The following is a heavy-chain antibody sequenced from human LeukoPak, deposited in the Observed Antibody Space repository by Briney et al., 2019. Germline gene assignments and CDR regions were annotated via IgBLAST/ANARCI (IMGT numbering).Heavy chain of an antibody. CDR2: IIPIFGTA. CDR3: ARDTNSGAYDSSGYPHWFDP. CDR1: GYTFTGYY. V-gene: IGHV1-69*13. D-gene: IGHD3-22*01. J-gene: IGHJ5*02. Sequence: SVKVSCKASGYTFTGYYMHWVRQAPGQGLEWMGGIIPIFGTANYAQKFQGRVTITADESTSTAYMELSSLRSEDTAVYYCARDTNSGAYDSSGYPHWFDPWGQGTLVTVSS.